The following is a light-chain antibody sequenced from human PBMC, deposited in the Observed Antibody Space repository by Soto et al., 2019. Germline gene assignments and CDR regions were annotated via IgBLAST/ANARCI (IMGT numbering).Light chain of an antibody. CDR3: QQYYSYPLT. Sequence: AIRMTQSPTSISASPGDRVTITCRASQGISSYLAWYQQKPGQAPNLLIHAASTWHGGVPSRFSGSGSGTEFTLTINYLQSEDFATYYCQQYYSYPLTFGGGTKVEI. CDR1: QGISSY. V-gene: IGKV1-8*01. J-gene: IGKJ4*01. CDR2: AAS.